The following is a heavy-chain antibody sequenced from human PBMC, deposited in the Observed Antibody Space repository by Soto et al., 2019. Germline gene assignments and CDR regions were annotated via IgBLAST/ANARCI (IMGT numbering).Heavy chain of an antibody. CDR3: ARDLVAGYNLDY. V-gene: IGHV3-33*01. D-gene: IGHD6-19*01. J-gene: IGHJ4*02. Sequence: PGGSLRLSCAASGFTFSSYGMHWVRQAPGKGLEWVAVIWYDGSNKYYADSVKGRFTISRDNSKNTLYLQMNSLRAEDTAVYYCARDLVAGYNLDYWGQGTLVTVSS. CDR2: IWYDGSNK. CDR1: GFTFSSYG.